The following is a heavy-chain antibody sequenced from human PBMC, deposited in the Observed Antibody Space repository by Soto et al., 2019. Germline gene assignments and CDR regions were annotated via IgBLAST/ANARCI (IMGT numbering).Heavy chain of an antibody. CDR2: VYYRGRS. CDR1: GGSVSNSNYY. V-gene: IGHV4-39*01. D-gene: IGHD2-8*01. Sequence: LSLTCTVSGGSVSNSNYYWGRIRQSPGKGLEWIGSVYYRGRSYSKSSVKSRVTISVDTSKNQFSLNLNSVTASDTAVYFCVSQRTSVLTQAYFDYWGPGALVTVSS. J-gene: IGHJ4*02. CDR3: VSQRTSVLTQAYFDY.